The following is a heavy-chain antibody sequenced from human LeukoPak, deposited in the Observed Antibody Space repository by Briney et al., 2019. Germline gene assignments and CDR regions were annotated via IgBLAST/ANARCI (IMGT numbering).Heavy chain of an antibody. CDR2: ISSSSSTI. D-gene: IGHD3-22*01. V-gene: IGHV3-11*04. J-gene: IGHJ4*02. CDR3: ARDYYDSSGPPSYFDY. Sequence: GGSLRLSCAASGFTFSDYYMSWIRQAPGKGLEWVSYISSSSSTIYYADSVKGRFTISRDNAKNSLYLQMNSLRDEDTAVYYCARDYYDSSGPPSYFDYWGQGTLVTVSS. CDR1: GFTFSDYY.